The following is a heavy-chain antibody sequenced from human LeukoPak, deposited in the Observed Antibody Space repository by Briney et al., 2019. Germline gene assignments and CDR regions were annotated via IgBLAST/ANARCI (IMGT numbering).Heavy chain of an antibody. CDR2: INHSGST. Sequence: NPSETLSLTCAVYGGSFSGYYWSWIRQPPGKGLEWIGEINHSGSTNYNPSLKSRVTISVDTSKNQFSLKLSSVTAADTAVYYCARLFSGWGNYYYYYYMDVWGKGTTVTISS. D-gene: IGHD6-19*01. V-gene: IGHV4-34*01. J-gene: IGHJ6*03. CDR1: GGSFSGYY. CDR3: ARLFSGWGNYYYYYYMDV.